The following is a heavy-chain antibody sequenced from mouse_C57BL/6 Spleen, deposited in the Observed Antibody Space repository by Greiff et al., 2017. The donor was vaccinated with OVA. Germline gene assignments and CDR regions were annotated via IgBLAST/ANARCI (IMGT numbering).Heavy chain of an antibody. V-gene: IGHV1-50*01. CDR3: ARRDSSGYFDY. CDR1: GYTFTSYW. J-gene: IGHJ2*01. CDR2: IDPSDSYT. Sequence: VQLQQPGAELVKPGASVKLSCKASGYTFTSYWMQWVKQRPGQGLEWIGEIDPSDSYTNYNQKFKGKATLTVDTSSSTAYMQLSSLTSEDSAVYYCARRDSSGYFDYWGQGTTLTVSS. D-gene: IGHD3-2*02.